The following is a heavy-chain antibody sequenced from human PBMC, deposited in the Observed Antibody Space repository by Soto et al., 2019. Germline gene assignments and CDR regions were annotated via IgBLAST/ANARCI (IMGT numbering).Heavy chain of an antibody. Sequence: ASVKVSCKVSGYTLNEFSMHWVRQVPGQGLEWMGGFDPEDGETVYAQKFQGRVTMTEDTSTDTAYMELSTLRSEATAMYYCTTAKDGGPVSAFDYWGQGTLVTVSS. CDR2: FDPEDGET. D-gene: IGHD2-2*01. CDR1: GYTLNEFS. J-gene: IGHJ4*02. CDR3: TTAKDGGPVSAFDY. V-gene: IGHV1-24*01.